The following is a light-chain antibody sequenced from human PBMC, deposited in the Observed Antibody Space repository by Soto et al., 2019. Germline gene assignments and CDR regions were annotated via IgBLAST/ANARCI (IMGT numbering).Light chain of an antibody. CDR1: QSVSNNY. V-gene: IGKV3-20*01. Sequence: EIVLTQSPGTGSVSPGERATLSSRASQSVSNNYLAWYQQKPGQAPRLLIYGASNRATGIPDRFSGSGSGTDFTLTISRLEPEDFAVYYCQQYGSSGTFGQGTKVDIK. CDR3: QQYGSSGT. J-gene: IGKJ1*01. CDR2: GAS.